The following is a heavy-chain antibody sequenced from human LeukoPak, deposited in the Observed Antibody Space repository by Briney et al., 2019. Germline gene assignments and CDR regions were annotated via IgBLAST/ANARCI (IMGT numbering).Heavy chain of an antibody. CDR2: IHHSGDT. D-gene: IGHD6-13*01. Sequence: SETLSLTCTVSGGSITSYYWSWIRQPPGKGLEWIGYIHHSGDTSYNRSLKSRVTMSIDTSKYQFSLKVNFVTAADTAVYYCVASGPPAPANWFDPWGQGTLVTVSS. J-gene: IGHJ5*02. CDR1: GGSITSYY. CDR3: VASGPPAPANWFDP. V-gene: IGHV4-59*03.